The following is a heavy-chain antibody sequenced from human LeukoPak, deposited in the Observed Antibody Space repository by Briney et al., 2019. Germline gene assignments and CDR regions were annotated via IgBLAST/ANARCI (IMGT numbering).Heavy chain of an antibody. V-gene: IGHV1-24*01. CDR1: GHALSDLS. CDR3: AGDYYGSGRLFDY. D-gene: IGHD3-10*01. Sequence: ASVKVSCKISGHALSDLSIHWVRQAPGRGPEWMGGFDPEVGDKMHAQKFQGRVTMTEDTSTDTAYMELNSLRSEDTAVYYCAGDYYGSGRLFDYWGQGTLVTVSS. CDR2: FDPEVGDK. J-gene: IGHJ4*02.